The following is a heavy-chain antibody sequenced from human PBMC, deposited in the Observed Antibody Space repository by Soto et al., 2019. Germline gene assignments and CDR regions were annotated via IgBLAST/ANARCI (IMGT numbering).Heavy chain of an antibody. CDR2: GSYSGTT. V-gene: IGHV4-61*01. J-gene: IGHJ4*02. CDR1: GVSVSSGSFY. Sequence: QVQLQESGPGLVKPSETLSLTCTVSGVSVSSGSFYWAWIRQPPGKGLEWIGFGSYSGTTNYKPSLKSRVTISVDTSRSQISLKVSSLTAADTAVYYCARGATVTQYDYWGQGTLVIVSS. CDR3: ARGATVTQYDY. D-gene: IGHD4-17*01.